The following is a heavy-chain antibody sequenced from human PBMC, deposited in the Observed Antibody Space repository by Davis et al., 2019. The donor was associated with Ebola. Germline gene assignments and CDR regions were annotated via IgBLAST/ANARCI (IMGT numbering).Heavy chain of an antibody. D-gene: IGHD6-13*01. Sequence: SETLSLTCTVSGGSISSYYWGWIRQPPGKGLEWIGSIYYSGSTYYNPSLKCRVTISVDTSKNQFSLKLSSVTAADTAVYYCARRGGSSWPFDYWGQGTLVTVSS. J-gene: IGHJ4*02. CDR3: ARRGGSSWPFDY. CDR1: GGSISSYY. CDR2: IYYSGST. V-gene: IGHV4-39*01.